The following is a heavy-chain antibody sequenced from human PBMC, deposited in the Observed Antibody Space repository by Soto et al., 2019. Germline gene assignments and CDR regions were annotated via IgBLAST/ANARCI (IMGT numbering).Heavy chain of an antibody. CDR1: GFTFSSYG. J-gene: IGHJ4*02. CDR2: ISYDGSSK. D-gene: IGHD3-10*01. V-gene: IGHV3-30*03. CDR3: AIPSRYGSGNPDY. Sequence: QVQLVESGGGVVQPGRSLRLSCAASGFTFSSYGMHWVRQAPGKGLEWVAVISYDGSSKYYADSVQGRFTISRDNSKNTLYVQMNSVRAEDTAVYYCAIPSRYGSGNPDYWGQGTLVTVSS.